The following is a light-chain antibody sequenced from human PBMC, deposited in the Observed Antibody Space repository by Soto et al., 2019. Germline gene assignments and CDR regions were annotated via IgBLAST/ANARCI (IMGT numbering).Light chain of an antibody. CDR2: KAS. CDR3: QQYNTYPT. J-gene: IGKJ2*01. Sequence: DIQMTQSPSTLSASVGDRVTITCRASQNIGSWLAWYQRKPGKAPKLLIYKASSLKIGVPSRFSGSGSGTEFTLTTGRLQPDDFATYYCQQYNTYPTFGQGTQLEI. V-gene: IGKV1-5*03. CDR1: QNIGSW.